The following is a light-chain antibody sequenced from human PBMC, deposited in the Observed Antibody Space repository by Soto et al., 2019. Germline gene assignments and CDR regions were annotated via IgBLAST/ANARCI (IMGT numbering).Light chain of an antibody. CDR2: DNS. J-gene: IGLJ2*01. Sequence: QSVLTQPPSVSGAPGQRVTISCTGNSSNIGAGFDVHWYQQLPGTAPKLLIYDNSNRPSGVPDRFSGSKSGTSASLAITGLQAEDGTDYYCQSYDSRLSAVVFGGWTKLTVL. CDR1: SSNIGAGFD. V-gene: IGLV1-40*01. CDR3: QSYDSRLSAVV.